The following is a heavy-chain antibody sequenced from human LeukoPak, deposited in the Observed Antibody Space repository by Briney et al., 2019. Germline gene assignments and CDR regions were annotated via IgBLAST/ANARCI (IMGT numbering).Heavy chain of an antibody. J-gene: IGHJ4*02. CDR3: ARQMNRWYTIFDY. CDR1: GFTFSSYA. Sequence: GRSLRLSCAASGFTFSSYAMHWVRQAPGKGLEWVAVISYDGSNKYYADSVKGRFTISRDNAKNSLYLQMNSLRAEDTAVYYCARQMNRWYTIFDYWGQGTLVTVSS. CDR2: ISYDGSNK. D-gene: IGHD6-13*01. V-gene: IGHV3-30*04.